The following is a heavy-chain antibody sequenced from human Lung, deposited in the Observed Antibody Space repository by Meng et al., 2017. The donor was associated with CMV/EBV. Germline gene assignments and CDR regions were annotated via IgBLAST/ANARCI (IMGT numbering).Heavy chain of an antibody. CDR2: IYPGDSDT. D-gene: IGHD2-21*01. J-gene: IGHJ4*02. CDR1: GYSFTSYW. V-gene: IGHV5-51*01. Sequence: GGSLRLXXKGSGYSFTSYWIGWVRQMPGKGLEWMGIIYPGDSDTRYSPSFQGQVTISADKSISTAYLQWSSLKASDTAMYHCARLPGGDYFTDYWGQGPLVTFSS. CDR3: ARLPGGDYFTDY.